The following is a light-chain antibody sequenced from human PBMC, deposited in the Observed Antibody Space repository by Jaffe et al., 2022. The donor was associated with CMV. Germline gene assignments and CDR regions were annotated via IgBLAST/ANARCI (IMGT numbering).Light chain of an antibody. J-gene: IGKJ2*01. CDR3: QQTYNPPYT. CDR1: QSISTY. V-gene: IGKV1-39*01. Sequence: DIQMTQSPSSLSASIGDRVTITCRASQSISTYLNWYQLKPGKAPKLLIYAASSLQSGVPSRFSGSGSGTDFSVTISSLQPEDFATYFCQQTYNPPYTFGQGTKLEIK. CDR2: AAS.